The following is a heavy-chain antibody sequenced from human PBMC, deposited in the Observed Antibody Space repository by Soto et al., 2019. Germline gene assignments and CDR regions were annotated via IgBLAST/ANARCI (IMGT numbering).Heavy chain of an antibody. CDR3: ASATRWSAGASFKAFDM. V-gene: IGHV5-51*01. J-gene: IGHJ3*02. CDR2: IYPGDSDT. CDR1: GYRFTSYW. Sequence: EVQLVQSGAEVKKPGESLKISCKGSGYRFTSYWIGWVRQMPGKGLEWMAIIYPGDSDTRYSPSFQGQVTISADKSISTAYLQWSSLKASDTAMYYCASATRWSAGASFKAFDMWGQGTMVTVSS. D-gene: IGHD1-26*01.